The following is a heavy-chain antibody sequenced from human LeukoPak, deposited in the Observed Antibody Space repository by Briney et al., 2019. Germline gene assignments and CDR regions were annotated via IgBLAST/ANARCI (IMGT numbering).Heavy chain of an antibody. D-gene: IGHD5-18*01. Sequence: GRSLRLSCAASGFTFSSYAMHWVRQAPGKGLEWVAVISYDGSNKYYADSVKGRFTISRDNSKNTLYLQMNSLRAEDTAVYYCVRTWIQLWFPDYWGQGTLVTVSS. J-gene: IGHJ4*02. CDR1: GFTFSSYA. CDR3: VRTWIQLWFPDY. CDR2: ISYDGSNK. V-gene: IGHV3-30*04.